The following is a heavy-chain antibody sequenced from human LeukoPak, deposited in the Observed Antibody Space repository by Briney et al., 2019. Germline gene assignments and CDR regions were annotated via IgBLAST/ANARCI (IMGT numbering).Heavy chain of an antibody. CDR3: ARDRCEDTGTYYYYGMDV. CDR1: GFTFSSYS. J-gene: IGHJ6*02. V-gene: IGHV3-21*01. D-gene: IGHD5-18*01. CDR2: ISSSSSYI. Sequence: GGSLRLSCAASGFTFSSYSMNWVRQAPGKGLEWVSSISSSSSYIYYADSVKGRFTISRDNAKNSLYLQMNSLRAEDTAVYYCARDRCEDTGTYYYYGMDVWGQGTTVTVSS.